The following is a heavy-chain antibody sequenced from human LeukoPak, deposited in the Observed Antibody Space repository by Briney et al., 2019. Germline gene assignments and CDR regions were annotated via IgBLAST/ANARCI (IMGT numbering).Heavy chain of an antibody. Sequence: SETLSLTCTVSGGSISSSSYYWAWIRQPPGKGLEWIGSIHYSGSTYYNPSLQSRVTISIDTPKNQFSLRLSSVTAADTALYYCARTRGSFYFYYYMDVWGKGTTVTVSS. D-gene: IGHD1-26*01. CDR2: IHYSGST. CDR3: ARTRGSFYFYYYMDV. CDR1: GGSISSSSYY. V-gene: IGHV4-39*07. J-gene: IGHJ6*03.